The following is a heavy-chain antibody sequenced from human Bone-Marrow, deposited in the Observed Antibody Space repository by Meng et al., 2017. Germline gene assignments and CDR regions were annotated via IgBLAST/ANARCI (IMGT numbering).Heavy chain of an antibody. Sequence: GESLKISCAASGFTFSSYGMHWVRQAPGKGLEWVAVIWYDGSNKYYADSVKGRFTISRDNSKNTLYLQMNSLRAEDTAVYYCARELFHYYDSSGYYGFDYWGQGTRVTCSS. D-gene: IGHD3-22*01. V-gene: IGHV3-33*01. J-gene: IGHJ4*02. CDR3: ARELFHYYDSSGYYGFDY. CDR1: GFTFSSYG. CDR2: IWYDGSNK.